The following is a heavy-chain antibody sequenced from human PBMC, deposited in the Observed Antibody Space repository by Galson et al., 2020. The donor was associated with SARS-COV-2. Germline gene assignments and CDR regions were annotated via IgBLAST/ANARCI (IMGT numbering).Heavy chain of an antibody. J-gene: IGHJ3*02. CDR2: FDSEDGET. D-gene: IGHD3-22*01. CDR1: GYTLTELS. V-gene: IGHV1-24*01. CDR3: ATDLGLGYYLFPAAFDI. Sequence: ASVKVSCKVSGYTLTELSMHWVRQAPGKGLEWMGGFDSEDGETIYAQKFQGRVTMTEDTSTDTAYMELSSLRSEDTAVYYCATDLGLGYYLFPAAFDIWGQGTMVTVSS.